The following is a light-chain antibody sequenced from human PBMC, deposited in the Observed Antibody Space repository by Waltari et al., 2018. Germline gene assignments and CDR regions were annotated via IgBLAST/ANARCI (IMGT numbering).Light chain of an antibody. CDR3: QSYDSSLGVVV. V-gene: IGLV1-40*01. Sequence: QSVLTQPPSVSGAPGQRVTIPCSGSSPNIGAASDLHHVHWYQQLPGTAPKLPIYANINRPSGVPDRFSGSKSGTSASLAITGLQAEDEAHYYCQSYDSSLGVVVFGGGTKLTVL. CDR1: SPNIGAASD. CDR2: ANI. J-gene: IGLJ2*01.